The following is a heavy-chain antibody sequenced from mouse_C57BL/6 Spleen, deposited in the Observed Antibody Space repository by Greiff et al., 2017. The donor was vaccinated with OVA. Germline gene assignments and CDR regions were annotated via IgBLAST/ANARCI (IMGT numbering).Heavy chain of an antibody. CDR2: ISDGGSYT. CDR1: GFTFSSYA. CDR3: ARDITTVVATRAWFAY. D-gene: IGHD1-1*01. J-gene: IGHJ3*01. Sequence: DVMLVESGGGLVKPGGSLKLSCAASGFTFSSYAMSWVRQTPEKRLEWVATISDGGSYTYYPDNVKGRFTISRDNAKNNLYLQMSHLKSEDTAMYYCARDITTVVATRAWFAYWGQGTLVTVSA. V-gene: IGHV5-4*01.